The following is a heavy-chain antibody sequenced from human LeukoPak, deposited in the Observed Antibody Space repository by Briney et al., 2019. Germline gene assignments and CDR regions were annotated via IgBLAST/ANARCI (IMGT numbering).Heavy chain of an antibody. Sequence: GGSLRLSRAVSGFTFSSYNMNWVRQAPGKGLEWVALVSHDGSNKYYADSVKGRFTISRDNSKNTLYLQMNSLRAEDTTVFYCARGGGYCTGPSCYTFDYWGQGTLVTVSS. CDR1: GFTFSSYN. J-gene: IGHJ4*02. CDR3: ARGGGYCTGPSCYTFDY. CDR2: VSHDGSNK. V-gene: IGHV3-30-3*01. D-gene: IGHD2-2*02.